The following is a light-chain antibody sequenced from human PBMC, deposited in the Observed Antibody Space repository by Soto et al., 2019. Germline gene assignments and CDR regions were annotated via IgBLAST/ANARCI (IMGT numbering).Light chain of an antibody. CDR3: QSYDSSLSGVV. CDR1: ISNIGARYD. V-gene: IGLV1-40*01. CDR2: GNS. J-gene: IGLJ2*01. Sequence: QSVLTQPPSVSGAPGQRVTISCTGSISNIGARYDVHWFQQLPGTAPKLLIYGNSNRPSGVPDRFSGSRSGTSASLAITGLQAEDEADYYCQSYDSSLSGVVFGGGTKLTVL.